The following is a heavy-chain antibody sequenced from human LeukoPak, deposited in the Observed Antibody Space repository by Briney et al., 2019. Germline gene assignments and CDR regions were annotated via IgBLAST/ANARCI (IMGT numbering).Heavy chain of an antibody. CDR3: ARGPAKDRRWEY. D-gene: IGHD1-26*01. J-gene: IGHJ4*02. Sequence: PSETLSLTCTVSGVSISSYYWSWIRQPPGKGLEWIGYIYYSGSTNYNPSLKSRVTISVDRSKNQFSLKLSSVTAADTAVYYCARGPAKDRRWEYWGQGTLVTVSS. CDR2: IYYSGST. V-gene: IGHV4-59*12. CDR1: GVSISSYY.